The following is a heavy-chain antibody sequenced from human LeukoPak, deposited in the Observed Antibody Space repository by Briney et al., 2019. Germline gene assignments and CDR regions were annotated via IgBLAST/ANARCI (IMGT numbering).Heavy chain of an antibody. Sequence: GGSLRLSCAASGFTFNIYAMSWIRQAPGKGLEWFSTIRGTDGYTYYADSVKGRFTISRDNSKNTLYLQMNSLRAEDTAVYYCAKNGNTAIIDYWGQGTLVTVSS. CDR1: GFTFNIYA. J-gene: IGHJ4*02. CDR3: AKNGNTAIIDY. CDR2: IRGTDGYT. V-gene: IGHV3-23*01. D-gene: IGHD5-18*01.